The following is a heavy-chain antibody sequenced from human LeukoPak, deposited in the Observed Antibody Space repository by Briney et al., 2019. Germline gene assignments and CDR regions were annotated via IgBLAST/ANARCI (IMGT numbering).Heavy chain of an antibody. CDR3: ARFNYYGSGSHRWFDP. Sequence: SETLSLTCAVYGGSFSGYYWSWIRQPPGKGLEWIGEINHSGSTNYNPSLKSRVTISVDTSKNQFSLKLSSVTAADTAVYYCARFNYYGSGSHRWFDPWGQGTLDTVSS. D-gene: IGHD3-10*01. CDR1: GGSFSGYY. J-gene: IGHJ5*02. CDR2: INHSGST. V-gene: IGHV4-34*01.